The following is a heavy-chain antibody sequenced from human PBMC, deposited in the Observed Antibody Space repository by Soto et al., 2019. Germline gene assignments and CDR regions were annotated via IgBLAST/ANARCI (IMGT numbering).Heavy chain of an antibody. CDR1: GFTFSNAW. J-gene: IGHJ1*01. CDR3: TANPIAYCGGDCAEYFQH. Sequence: GESLKISCAASGFTFSNAWMSWVRQAPGKGLEWVGRIKSKTDGGTTDYAAPVKGRFTISRDDSKNTLYLQMNSLKTEDTAVYYCTANPIAYCGGDCAEYFQHWGQGTLVTVSS. CDR2: IKSKTDGGTT. V-gene: IGHV3-15*01. D-gene: IGHD2-21*02.